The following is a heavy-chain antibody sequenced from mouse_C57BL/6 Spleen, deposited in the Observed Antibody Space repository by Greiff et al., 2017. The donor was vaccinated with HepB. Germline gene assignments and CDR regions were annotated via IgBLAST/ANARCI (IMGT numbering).Heavy chain of an antibody. V-gene: IGHV1-7*01. CDR2: INPSSCYN. J-gene: IGHJ2*01. Sequence: VQLQQSGAELAKPGASAKLSCKASGYTFTSYWMHWVKQRPGQGLEWIGYINPSSCYNKYNQKFKDKATLTADKSSITAYMQLSSLTYEDSAVYYCARGYYGSDYWCQGAPLTVSS. CDR1: GYTFTSYW. D-gene: IGHD1-1*01. CDR3: ARGYYGSDY.